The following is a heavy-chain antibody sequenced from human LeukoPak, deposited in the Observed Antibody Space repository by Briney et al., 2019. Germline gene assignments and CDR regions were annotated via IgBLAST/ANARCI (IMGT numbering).Heavy chain of an antibody. CDR2: ISWNSGSI. D-gene: IGHD6-13*01. Sequence: PGRSLRLSCAASGFTFDDYAMHWVRQAPGKGLEWVSGISWNSGSIGYADSVKGRFTISRDNAKNSLYLQMNSLRAEDTALYYCAKSEALERLVREYFQHWGQGTLVTVSS. CDR1: GFTFDDYA. J-gene: IGHJ1*01. V-gene: IGHV3-9*01. CDR3: AKSEALERLVREYFQH.